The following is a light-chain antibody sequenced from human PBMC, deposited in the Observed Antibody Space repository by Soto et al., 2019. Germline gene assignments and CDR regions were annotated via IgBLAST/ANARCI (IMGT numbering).Light chain of an antibody. Sequence: EIVLTQSPGTLSLSPGERATLSCRASQSVSSSYLAWYQQKPGQAHRLLIYGAYSRATGIPDRFRGSGSGTDSTLTVRRLEPEDFAVYYCKQYGRSPWTFGQGTKVDI. V-gene: IGKV3-20*01. J-gene: IGKJ1*01. CDR3: KQYGRSPWT. CDR1: QSVSSSY. CDR2: GAY.